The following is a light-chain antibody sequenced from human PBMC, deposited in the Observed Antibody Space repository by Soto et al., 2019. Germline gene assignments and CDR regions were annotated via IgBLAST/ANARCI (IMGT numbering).Light chain of an antibody. CDR3: ISYIESTSTHWV. CDR1: SSDVGHPYNY. V-gene: IGLV2-14*03. J-gene: IGLJ3*02. Sequence: QSVLTQPASVSGSPGQSITISCTGTSSDVGHPYNYVSWYQQHPGKAPKLLIFKVSNRPSGISGRFSGSKCGNTASLTISVLQAEDDADYYCISYIESTSTHWVLGGGTKLTVL. CDR2: KVS.